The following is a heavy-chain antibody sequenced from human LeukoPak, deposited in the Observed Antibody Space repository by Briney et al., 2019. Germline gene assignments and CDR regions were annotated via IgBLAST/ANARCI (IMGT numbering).Heavy chain of an antibody. V-gene: IGHV3-74*01. CDR1: RLTFSIDW. D-gene: IGHD5/OR15-5a*01. Sequence: AGGSLRLSCASRLTFSIDWMYWVLQAPGKGLVWVSHINNDGSSTTYADSVKGRFTISRDNAKNTLYLQMNSLRVEDTAVYYCARGVYGAYDISGHGKMFSVSS. CDR2: INNDGSST. J-gene: IGHJ3*02. CDR3: ARGVYGAYDI.